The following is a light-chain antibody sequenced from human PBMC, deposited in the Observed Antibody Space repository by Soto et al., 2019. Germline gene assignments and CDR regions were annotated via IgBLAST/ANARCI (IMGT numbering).Light chain of an antibody. CDR2: GNS. Sequence: QSVLTQPPSVSGAPGQRVTISCTGSSSNIGAGYDVHWYQQLPGTAPKLLIYGNSNRPSGVRDRFSGSKSGTSASLAITGLQAEDEADYYCQSYDSSLSGSRDVVFGGGTKLTVL. J-gene: IGLJ2*01. CDR3: QSYDSSLSGSRDVV. CDR1: SSNIGAGYD. V-gene: IGLV1-40*01.